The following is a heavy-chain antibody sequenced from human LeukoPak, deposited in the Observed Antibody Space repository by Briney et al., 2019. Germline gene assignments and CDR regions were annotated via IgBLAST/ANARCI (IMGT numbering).Heavy chain of an antibody. CDR1: GYSINNGFY. V-gene: IGHV4-38-2*02. CDR3: ARDLTLVVTAIFDY. D-gene: IGHD2-21*02. CDR2: MFHTGNS. J-gene: IGHJ4*02. Sequence: SETLSLTCTVFGYSINNGFYWGWIRQAPGEGLEWIGSMFHTGNSYYNPSLKRRVTIAIDTSKNQFSLKLSSVTAADTAVYYCARDLTLVVTAIFDYGGQGTLGTVSA.